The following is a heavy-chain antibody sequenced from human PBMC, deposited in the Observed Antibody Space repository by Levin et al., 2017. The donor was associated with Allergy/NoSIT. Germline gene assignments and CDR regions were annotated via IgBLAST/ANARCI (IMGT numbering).Heavy chain of an antibody. CDR2: ISAYNGNT. CDR1: GYTFTSYG. D-gene: IGHD3-10*01. CDR3: ARDGVTMVQGVIIRADYYYYYYMDV. V-gene: IGHV1-18*01. Sequence: GESLKISCKASGYTFTSYGISWVRQAPGQGLEWMGWISAYNGNTNYAQKLQGRVTMTTDTSTSTAYMELRSLRSDDTAVYYCARDGVTMVQGVIIRADYYYYYYMDVWGKGTTVTVSS. J-gene: IGHJ6*03.